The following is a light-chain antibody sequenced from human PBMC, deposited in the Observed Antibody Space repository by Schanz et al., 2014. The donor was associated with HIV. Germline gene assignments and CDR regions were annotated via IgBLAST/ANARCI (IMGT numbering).Light chain of an antibody. CDR2: EVT. V-gene: IGLV2-8*01. Sequence: QSVLTQPPSASGSPGQSVTISCTGTSSDVGDYNYVSWYQQHPGKAPKLMIYEVTKRPSGVPDRFSGSKSGNTASLTISGLQDEDEANYYCSSYTGGSPLGVFGGGTKLTVL. CDR3: SSYTGGSPLGV. J-gene: IGLJ2*01. CDR1: SSDVGDYNY.